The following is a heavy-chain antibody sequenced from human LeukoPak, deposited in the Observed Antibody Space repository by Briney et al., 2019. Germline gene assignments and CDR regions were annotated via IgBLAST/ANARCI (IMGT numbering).Heavy chain of an antibody. V-gene: IGHV3-7*01. CDR3: ARDTTTTVAGAFDM. CDR1: GFTFSSYW. Sequence: GGSMRLSCATSGFTFSSYWMSWVRQAPGKGLEWVANIKQDGSEKYYVESVKGRFTISRDNAKNSLYLQMNSLRAEDTAVYYCARDTTTTVAGAFDMWGQGTMVSVSS. J-gene: IGHJ3*02. D-gene: IGHD6-19*01. CDR2: IKQDGSEK.